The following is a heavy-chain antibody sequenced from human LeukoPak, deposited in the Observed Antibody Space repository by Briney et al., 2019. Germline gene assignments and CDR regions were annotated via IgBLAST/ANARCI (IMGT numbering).Heavy chain of an antibody. CDR2: IWYDGSNK. CDR1: GFTFSSYG. J-gene: IGHJ6*02. CDR3: AKVRRYSSGWTYYYYGMDV. D-gene: IGHD6-19*01. Sequence: GGSLRLSCAASGFTFSSYGMHWVRQAPGKGLEWVAVIWYDGSNKYYADSVKGRFTISRDNSKNTLYLQMNSLRAEDTAVYYCAKVRRYSSGWTYYYYGMDVRGQGTTVTVSS. V-gene: IGHV3-33*06.